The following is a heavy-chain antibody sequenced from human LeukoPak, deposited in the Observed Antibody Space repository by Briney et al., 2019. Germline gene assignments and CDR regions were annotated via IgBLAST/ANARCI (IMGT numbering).Heavy chain of an antibody. CDR3: AKDSGYCSSSGCYFDF. CDR1: GFTFKTYA. J-gene: IGHJ4*02. Sequence: GGSLRLSCAASGFTFKTYAMTWVRQAPRKGLEWVSGISGSGESTYYADSVKGRFTISRDNSKNTLYLQMNSLRAEDTAVYYCAKDSGYCSSSGCYFDFWGQGTLVSVSS. D-gene: IGHD2-2*03. V-gene: IGHV3-23*01. CDR2: ISGSGEST.